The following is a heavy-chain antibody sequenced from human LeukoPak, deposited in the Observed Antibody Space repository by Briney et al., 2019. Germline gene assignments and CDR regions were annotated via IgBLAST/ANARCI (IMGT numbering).Heavy chain of an antibody. CDR2: IKQNGREK. V-gene: IGHV3-7*01. Sequence: QPGGTLRLSCAASGFTISSNWISWVRQAPRTGLDLVANIKQNGREKYYVDSVKGRFTISRDNAKNSLYLQMSSLRVEDTAVYYCAKGWHIVVVTATVYYFDYWGQGTLVTVSS. J-gene: IGHJ4*02. CDR1: GFTISSNW. CDR3: AKGWHIVVVTATVYYFDY. D-gene: IGHD2-21*02.